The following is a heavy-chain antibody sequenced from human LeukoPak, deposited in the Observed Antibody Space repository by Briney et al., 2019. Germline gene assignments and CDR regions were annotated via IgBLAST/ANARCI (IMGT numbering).Heavy chain of an antibody. J-gene: IGHJ4*02. D-gene: IGHD6-19*01. CDR1: GSTFSSYW. CDR3: ARALGYSSGWSISYYFDY. CDR2: INSDGSST. Sequence: PGGSLRLSCAASGSTFSSYWMHWVRQAPGKGLVWVSRINSDGSSTSYADSVKGRFTISRDNAKNTLYLQMNSLRAEDTAVYYCARALGYSSGWSISYYFDYWGQGTLVTVSS. V-gene: IGHV3-74*01.